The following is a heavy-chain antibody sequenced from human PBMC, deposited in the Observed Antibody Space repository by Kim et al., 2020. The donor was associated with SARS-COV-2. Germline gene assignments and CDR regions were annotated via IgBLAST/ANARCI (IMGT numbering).Heavy chain of an antibody. CDR3: ARGALPGVLLWFGESCN. CDR1: GFIFSTYS. Sequence: GGSLRLSCAASGFIFSTYSMNWVRQAPGKGLEWISYISDSSSTIYYADSVKGRFTISRDNAKNSLFLQMNSLRDEDTAVYYCARGALPGVLLWFGESCNWGQGTLVTVSS. J-gene: IGHJ4*02. D-gene: IGHD3-10*01. CDR2: ISDSSSTI. V-gene: IGHV3-48*02.